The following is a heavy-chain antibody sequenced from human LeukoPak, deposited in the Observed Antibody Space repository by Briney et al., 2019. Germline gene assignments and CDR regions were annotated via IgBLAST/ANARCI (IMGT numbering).Heavy chain of an antibody. CDR2: IYYSGST. V-gene: IGHV4-59*01. CDR1: GGSISSYY. Sequence: SETLSLTCTVSGGSISSYYWSWIRQPPGKGLEWIGYIYYSGSTNYNPSLKSRVTISVDTSKNQFSLKLSSVTAAEPAVYYCARVQVTTPAWFDPWGEGTLVTVSS. CDR3: ARVQVTTPAWFDP. D-gene: IGHD4-11*01. J-gene: IGHJ5*02.